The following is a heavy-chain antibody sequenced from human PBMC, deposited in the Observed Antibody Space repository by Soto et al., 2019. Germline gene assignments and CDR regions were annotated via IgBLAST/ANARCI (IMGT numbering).Heavy chain of an antibody. V-gene: IGHV4-59*01. CDR3: ARAESSSSEGFDS. CDR2: ISNRGRT. CDR1: GVSINSYF. D-gene: IGHD6-6*01. J-gene: IGHJ4*02. Sequence: LSLTCAVSGVSINSYFWSWVRQPPVKGLEWIGHISNRGRTNYNPSLKSRVAISVDESENQFSLKVNSVTAGDTAVYYCARAESSSSEGFDSWGRGTLVTVSS.